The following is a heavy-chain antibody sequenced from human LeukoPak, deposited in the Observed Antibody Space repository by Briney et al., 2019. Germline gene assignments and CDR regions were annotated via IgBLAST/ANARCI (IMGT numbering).Heavy chain of an antibody. CDR1: GFTSSSYE. Sequence: GGSLRLSCAASGFTSSSYEMNWVRQAPGKGLEWVSYISSGGSAIYYADSVKGRFTISRDNAKSSLYLQMNSLRAEDTAVYYCARGGSSRAKNYFDYWGQGTLVTVSS. J-gene: IGHJ4*02. V-gene: IGHV3-48*03. D-gene: IGHD1-26*01. CDR3: ARGGSSRAKNYFDY. CDR2: ISSGGSAI.